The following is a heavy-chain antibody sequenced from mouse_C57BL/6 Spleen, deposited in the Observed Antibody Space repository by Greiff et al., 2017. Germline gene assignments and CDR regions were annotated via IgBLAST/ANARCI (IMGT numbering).Heavy chain of an antibody. CDR3: ARGTGGGDV. D-gene: IGHD3-3*01. J-gene: IGHJ1*03. CDR1: GYTFTSYW. CDR2: IDPSDSYT. V-gene: IGHV1-50*01. Sequence: QVQLKQPGAELVKPGASVKLSCKASGYTFTSYWMQWVKQRPGQGLEWIGEIDPSDSYTNYNQKFKGKATLTVDTSSSTAYMQLSSLTSEDSAVYYSARGTGGGDVWGTGTTVTVSS.